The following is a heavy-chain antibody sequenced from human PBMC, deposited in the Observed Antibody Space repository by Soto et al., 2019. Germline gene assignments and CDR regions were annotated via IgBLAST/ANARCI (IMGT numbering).Heavy chain of an antibody. CDR2: VIPTQRTT. J-gene: IGHJ6*02. V-gene: IGHV1-69*01. CDR1: GDTFIGYS. Sequence: QVQLVQSGAEVKKPGTSVRVSCKASGDTFIGYSISWVRQAPGQGLAWMGWVIPTQRTTTYAQRFQGRVTMSVDQFASTTYMELSSLRPEDTALYYCVIDRLIVAVSVGRMDVWGQGTTGTVSS. D-gene: IGHD6-19*01. CDR3: VIDRLIVAVSVGRMDV.